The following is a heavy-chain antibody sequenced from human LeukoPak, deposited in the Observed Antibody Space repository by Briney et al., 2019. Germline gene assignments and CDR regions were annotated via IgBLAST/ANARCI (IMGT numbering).Heavy chain of an antibody. Sequence: GGSLRLSCAASGFTFSSYAMSWVRQAPGKGLEWVSTISGSGGNTYYADSVKGRFTISRDNSKNTLYLQMNSLRAEDTAVYYCAREEWREPKPKTLDLWGRGTLVTVSS. CDR1: GFTFSSYA. CDR2: ISGSGGNT. D-gene: IGHD3-3*01. J-gene: IGHJ2*01. V-gene: IGHV3-23*01. CDR3: AREEWREPKPKTLDL.